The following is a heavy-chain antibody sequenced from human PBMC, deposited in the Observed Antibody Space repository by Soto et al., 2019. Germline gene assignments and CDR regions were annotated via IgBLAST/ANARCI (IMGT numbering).Heavy chain of an antibody. CDR3: SRDRPQHYYGMDV. Sequence: ASVKVSCKASGYTFTSYNIHWLRQAPGQRLEWMGWINAGNGNTKYPQKFQGRVTITRDTSASTAYMELSSLRSEDTAVYYCSRDRPQHYYGMDVWGQGTTVSVSS. CDR1: GYTFTSYN. J-gene: IGHJ6*02. V-gene: IGHV1-3*01. CDR2: INAGNGNT.